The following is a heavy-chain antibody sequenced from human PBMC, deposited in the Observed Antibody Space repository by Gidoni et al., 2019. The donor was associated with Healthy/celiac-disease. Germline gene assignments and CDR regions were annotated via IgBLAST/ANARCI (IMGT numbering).Heavy chain of an antibody. CDR2: IYHSGST. V-gene: IGHV4-38-2*01. Sequence: QVQLQESGPGLVKPSETLSLTCAVSGYSISSGYYWGWIRRPPGKGLEWIGIIYHSGSTYYNPSLKSRVTIAVDTSKNQFSLKLSSVTAADTAVYYGARGIVVVPAAMSWDGMDVWGQGTTVTVSS. D-gene: IGHD2-2*01. J-gene: IGHJ6*02. CDR3: ARGIVVVPAAMSWDGMDV. CDR1: GYSISSGYY.